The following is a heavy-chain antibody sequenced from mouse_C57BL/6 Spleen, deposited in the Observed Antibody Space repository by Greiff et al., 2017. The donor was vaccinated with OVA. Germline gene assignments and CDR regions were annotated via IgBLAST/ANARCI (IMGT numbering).Heavy chain of an antibody. V-gene: IGHV1-55*01. D-gene: IGHD1-1*01. CDR3: ARHGNGSLYAMDY. CDR1: GYTFTSYW. CDR2: IYPGSGST. J-gene: IGHJ4*01. Sequence: VQLQQPGAELVKPGASVTMSCKASGYTFTSYWITWVKQRPGQGLEWIGDIYPGSGSTNYNEKFKSKATLTVDTSSSTAYMQLSSLTSEDSAVYYCARHGNGSLYAMDYWGQGTSVTVSS.